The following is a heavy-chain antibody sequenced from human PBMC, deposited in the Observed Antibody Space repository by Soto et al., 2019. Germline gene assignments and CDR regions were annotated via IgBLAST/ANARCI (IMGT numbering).Heavy chain of an antibody. CDR1: GYTFTSYA. J-gene: IGHJ3*02. V-gene: IGHV1-3*01. Sequence: GASVKVSCKASGYTFTSYAMHWVRQAPGQRLEWMGWINAGNGNTKYSQKFQGRVTITRDTSASTAYMELSSLRSEDTAVYYCARDDCSSTSCTNAFDIWGQGTMVTVSS. CDR2: INAGNGNT. D-gene: IGHD2-2*01. CDR3: ARDDCSSTSCTNAFDI.